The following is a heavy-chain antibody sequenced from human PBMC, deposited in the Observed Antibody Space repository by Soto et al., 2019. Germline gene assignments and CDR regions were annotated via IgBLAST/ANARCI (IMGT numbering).Heavy chain of an antibody. D-gene: IGHD6-6*01. CDR1: GYMFTTYG. J-gene: IGHJ4*02. V-gene: IGHV1-18*01. CDR3: ARAGGGMAARPLEY. CDR2: ISAYNGNK. Sequence: QVQLMQSGGEVKMPGASVEVSCKTSGYMFTTYGMSWVRQAPGQGLEWMAWISAYNGNKKYAQKLEGRVTINTDTSTSTVSMELRDLTSDETAIYYCARAGGGMAARPLEYWGQGTLVIVSS.